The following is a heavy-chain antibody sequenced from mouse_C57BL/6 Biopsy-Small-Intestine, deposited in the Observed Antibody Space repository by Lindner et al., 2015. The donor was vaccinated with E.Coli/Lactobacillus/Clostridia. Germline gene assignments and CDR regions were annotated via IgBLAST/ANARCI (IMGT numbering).Heavy chain of an antibody. V-gene: IGHV14-3*01. CDR2: IDPASGNT. CDR1: GFNIKDDY. D-gene: IGHD2-4*01. Sequence: VQLQESGAELVRPGASVKLSCTASGFNIKDDYMHWVKQRPEQGLECIGRIDPASGNTKSAPKFQDKATITADTSSNTAYVQLSSLTSEDTAVYYCARSTTMITAWFAYWGQGTLVTVSA. J-gene: IGHJ3*01. CDR3: ARSTTMITAWFAY.